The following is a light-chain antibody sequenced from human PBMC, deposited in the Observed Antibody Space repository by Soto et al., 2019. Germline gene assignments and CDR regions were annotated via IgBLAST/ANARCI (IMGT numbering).Light chain of an antibody. CDR3: HQYNNWPPWT. V-gene: IGKV3-15*01. J-gene: IGKJ1*01. Sequence: EIVMTQSPATLSVSPGERANLSCRASQSVSSNLAWYQQKPGQAPRLLIYGASTRATGIPARFSGSGSGTEFTLTISSLQSEDFAVYYCHQYNNWPPWTFGPGTKVEIK. CDR1: QSVSSN. CDR2: GAS.